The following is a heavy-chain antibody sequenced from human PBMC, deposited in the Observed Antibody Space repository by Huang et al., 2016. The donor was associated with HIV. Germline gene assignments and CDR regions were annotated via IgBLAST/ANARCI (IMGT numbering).Heavy chain of an antibody. D-gene: IGHD2-21*02. J-gene: IGHJ3*02. V-gene: IGHV7-4-1*02. Sequence: QVQLVQSGSELKKPGASVKVSCKAPGSTFTNYSLHWVRQGTGQGLEWMGMINTDTGTPRYAQGLTGLFVFSLDTSVNTAYLQISSLKAADSAIYYCVRVRRVMDTYCVADCSTLEAFDIWGQGTVVTVSA. CDR3: VRVRRVMDTYCVADCSTLEAFDI. CDR1: GSTFTNYS. CDR2: INTDTGTP.